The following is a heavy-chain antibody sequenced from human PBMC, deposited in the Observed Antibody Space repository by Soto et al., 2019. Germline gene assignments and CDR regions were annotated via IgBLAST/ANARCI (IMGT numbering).Heavy chain of an antibody. J-gene: IGHJ3*02. CDR3: AASGRDVLGYEYQNTEGFDN. V-gene: IGHV1-69*01. Sequence: QVQLVQSGPEVKKPGSSVKVSCEASGGTFSTFAVNWVRQAPGQGLEWVGGIIPLFSVAKYAQNFEGRVTIVADDSTNTAYMDLSSLRSDDTAVYYCAASGRDVLGYEYQNTEGFDNWGQGTMVTVSS. CDR1: GGTFSTFA. D-gene: IGHD2-15*01. CDR2: IIPLFSVA.